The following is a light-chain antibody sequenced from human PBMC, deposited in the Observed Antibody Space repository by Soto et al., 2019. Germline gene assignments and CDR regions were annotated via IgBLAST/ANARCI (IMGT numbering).Light chain of an antibody. V-gene: IGLV2-14*01. Sequence: QSVLTQPASVSGSPGQSITISCTGTSSDVGGYNYVSWYQQHPGKAPKLMFYDVSNRPSVVSIRFSGSKSGNTASLTISGLQAEDEADYYCSSYTSSSTLYVFGTGTKVTVL. CDR2: DVS. CDR3: SSYTSSSTLYV. CDR1: SSDVGGYNY. J-gene: IGLJ1*01.